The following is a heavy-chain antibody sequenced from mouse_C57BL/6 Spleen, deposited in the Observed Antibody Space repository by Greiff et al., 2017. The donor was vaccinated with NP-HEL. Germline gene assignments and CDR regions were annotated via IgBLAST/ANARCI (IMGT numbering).Heavy chain of an antibody. CDR3: ARGGEDGYYEAMDY. CDR1: GFTFSSYA. V-gene: IGHV5-4*03. Sequence: EVKLVESGGGLVKPGGSLKLSCAASGFTFSSYAMSWVRQTPEKRLEWVATISDGGSYTYYPDNVKGRFTISRDNAKNNLYLQMSHLKSEDTAMYYCARGGEDGYYEAMDYWGQGTSVTVSS. D-gene: IGHD2-3*01. CDR2: ISDGGSYT. J-gene: IGHJ4*01.